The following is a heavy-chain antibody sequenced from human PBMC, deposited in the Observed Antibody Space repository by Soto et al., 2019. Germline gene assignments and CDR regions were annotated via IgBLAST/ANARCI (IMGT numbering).Heavy chain of an antibody. CDR2: SSSSSSTI. CDR1: GVTFSSYG. CDR3: ARDMEYSSSSFVFGVLAVAGSLDY. Sequence: GGTLRLTGTASGVTFSSYGMNWVWHPQGQGMGLVSYSSSSSSTIYYADSVKGRFTISRDNAKNSLYLQMNSLKDEDTAVYYCARDMEYSSSSFVFGVLAVAGSLDYWGQGTLVTVSS. D-gene: IGHD6-6*01. J-gene: IGHJ4*02. V-gene: IGHV3-48*02.